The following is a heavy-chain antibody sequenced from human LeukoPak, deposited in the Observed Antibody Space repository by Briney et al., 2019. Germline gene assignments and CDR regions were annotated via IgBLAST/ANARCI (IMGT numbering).Heavy chain of an antibody. CDR3: AKILYCYDSRGFEDY. J-gene: IGHJ4*02. Sequence: GRSLRLSCAASGFTFSTYGMHWVRQAPGKGLEWVAVISYDGSNKYYGDSVKGRFITSRDNSKNTLYLQMNSLRAEDTAVYYCAKILYCYDSRGFEDYWGQGTLVTVSS. CDR1: GFTFSTYG. CDR2: ISYDGSNK. D-gene: IGHD3-22*01. V-gene: IGHV3-30*18.